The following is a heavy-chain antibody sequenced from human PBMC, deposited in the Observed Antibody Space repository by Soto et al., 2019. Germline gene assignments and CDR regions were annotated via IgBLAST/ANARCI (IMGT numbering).Heavy chain of an antibody. V-gene: IGHV1-69*02. Sequence: QVQLVQSGAEVKKPGSSVKVSCKASGGTFSSQTISWVRQAPGQGLEWMGGIIPILTIATYAEKFQGRVTIHADKSTTTAYMGLSSMTTEDTAVYYCARPKRDGYNQGFDYWGQGTLVAVS. CDR2: IIPILTIA. J-gene: IGHJ4*02. CDR3: ARPKRDGYNQGFDY. D-gene: IGHD5-12*01. CDR1: GGTFSSQT.